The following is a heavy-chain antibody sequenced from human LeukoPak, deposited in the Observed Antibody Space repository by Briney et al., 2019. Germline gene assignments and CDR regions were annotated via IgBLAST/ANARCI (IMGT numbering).Heavy chain of an antibody. Sequence: ASVKVSCKASGYTFTNYDINWVRQATGQGLEWMGWMNPNSGNTGYAQKFQGSITMTRNTSISTAYMELSSLRSEDTAVYFCARGGEYCSGGNCSGAFDIWGQGTMVTVSS. CDR1: GYTFTNYD. V-gene: IGHV1-8*01. D-gene: IGHD2-15*01. CDR2: MNPNSGNT. J-gene: IGHJ3*02. CDR3: ARGGEYCSGGNCSGAFDI.